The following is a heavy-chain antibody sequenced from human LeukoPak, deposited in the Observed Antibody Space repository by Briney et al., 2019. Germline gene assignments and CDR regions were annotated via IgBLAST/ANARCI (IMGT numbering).Heavy chain of an antibody. D-gene: IGHD2-21*01. V-gene: IGHV4-59*08. CDR1: GGSISGSY. CDR2: IHYSGRT. J-gene: IGHJ5*02. CDR3: ARLILTSLVNWFDP. Sequence: SETLSLTCTVSGGSISGSYWSWIRQPPGEGLEWIGYIHYSGRTDYKPSLKSRVTISVDTSKNQFSLNLRSVTAADTAVYYCARLILTSLVNWFDPWGQGTLVIVSS.